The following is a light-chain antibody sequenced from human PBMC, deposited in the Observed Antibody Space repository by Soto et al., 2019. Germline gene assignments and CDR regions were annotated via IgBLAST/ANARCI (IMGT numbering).Light chain of an antibody. CDR2: DAY. J-gene: IGKJ5*01. V-gene: IGKV3-11*01. Sequence: EIVLTQSPATLSLSPGERATLSCRASQSVSSYLAWYQQKPGQAHRLLIYDAYNRATGIPARFSGSGSGTDFTLTIRSLEPEEFAVYYCKQRSNWPFTFGQGTRLEIK. CDR1: QSVSSY. CDR3: KQRSNWPFT.